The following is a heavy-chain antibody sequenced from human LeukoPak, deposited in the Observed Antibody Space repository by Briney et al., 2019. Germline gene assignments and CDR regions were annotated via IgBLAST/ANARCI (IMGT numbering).Heavy chain of an antibody. V-gene: IGHV3-53*01. CDR2: IYSGGGT. D-gene: IGHD5-18*01. CDR3: AARWGYNGFDI. J-gene: IGHJ3*02. Sequence: GGSLRLSCAASGFIVSSNHMSWVRQAPGKGLEWVSVIYSGGGTYYADSVKGRYTISRDKSKNTLYLQMNSLRAEDTALFYCAARWGYNGFDIWGQGTMVAVSS. CDR1: GFIVSSNH.